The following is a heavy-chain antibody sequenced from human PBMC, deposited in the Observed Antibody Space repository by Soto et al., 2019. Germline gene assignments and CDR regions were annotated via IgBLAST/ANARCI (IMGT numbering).Heavy chain of an antibody. CDR3: ARSEATALDY. J-gene: IGHJ4*02. Sequence: PLETHSLTSSVSGATLRSGEHCWNWIRKPPGKGLEWIGYIYFDGNAYYHPSLKSRVTISADTSQNHFSLQLTSVTAADTAVYYCARSEATALDYWGQGTLVTVSS. CDR1: GATLRSGEHC. V-gene: IGHV4-30-4*01. CDR2: IYFDGNA.